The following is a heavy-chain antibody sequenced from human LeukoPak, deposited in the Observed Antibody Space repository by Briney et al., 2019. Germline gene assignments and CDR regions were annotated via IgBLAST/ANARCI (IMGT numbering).Heavy chain of an antibody. CDR2: IRYDGSNK. J-gene: IGHJ4*02. Sequence: GGSLRLSCAASGFTFSSYGMPWVRQAPGKGLEWVAFIRYDGSNKYYADSVKGRFTISRDNSKNTLYLQMNSLRAEDTAVYHCARTSGYDPTNFDYWGQGTLVTVSS. V-gene: IGHV3-30*02. D-gene: IGHD5-12*01. CDR1: GFTFSSYG. CDR3: ARTSGYDPTNFDY.